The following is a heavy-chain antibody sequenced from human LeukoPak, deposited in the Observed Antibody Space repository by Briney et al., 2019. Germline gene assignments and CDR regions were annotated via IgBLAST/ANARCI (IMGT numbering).Heavy chain of an antibody. J-gene: IGHJ6*03. V-gene: IGHV3-48*03. D-gene: IGHD1-26*01. CDR3: ARDPYSGAYGNTYYYFMDV. CDR1: GFTFSGYE. Sequence: GGCLRLSCAAYGFTFSGYEMNSVRQAPGKGLECVSYISRSGTPIYYADSVKGRFTISRDNAKNSLYLQMNSLRAEDTAVYYCARDPYSGAYGNTYYYFMDVWGKGTTVTISS. CDR2: ISRSGTPI.